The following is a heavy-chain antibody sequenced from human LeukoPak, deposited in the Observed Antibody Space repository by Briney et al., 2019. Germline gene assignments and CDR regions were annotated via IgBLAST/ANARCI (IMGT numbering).Heavy chain of an antibody. CDR1: GFTFSNYW. D-gene: IGHD3-10*01. Sequence: PGGSLRLSCAASGFTFSNYWVSWVRQAPGKGPEWVGDIKTDGSDKYYVGSVKGRFTISRDNAKNSLYLQMNSLRAEDTAVYYCARDSLIQYGSGSYWGFDYWGQGILVTVSS. CDR2: IKTDGSDK. V-gene: IGHV3-7*03. J-gene: IGHJ4*02. CDR3: ARDSLIQYGSGSYWGFDY.